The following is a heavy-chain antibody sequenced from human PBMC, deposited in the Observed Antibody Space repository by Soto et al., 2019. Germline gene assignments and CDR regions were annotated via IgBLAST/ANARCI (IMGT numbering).Heavy chain of an antibody. J-gene: IGHJ4*02. D-gene: IGHD4-17*01. CDR2: ISAYSGNT. CDR1: GYTFTSDA. V-gene: IGHV1-18*01. CDR3: ARLTDYGDYEYFDY. Sequence: ASVKVSCKASGYTFTSDAISWVRQAPGQGLEWVGWISAYSGNTKFAQKFQDRVTMTTDTSTSTAYMEVRSLRYDDTATYYCARLTDYGDYEYFDYWGQGTPVTVSA.